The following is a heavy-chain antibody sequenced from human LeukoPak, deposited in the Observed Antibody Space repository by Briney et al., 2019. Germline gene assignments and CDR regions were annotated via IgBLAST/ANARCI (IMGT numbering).Heavy chain of an antibody. CDR1: GFTFSSYW. V-gene: IGHV3-7*01. CDR3: ARDGYCSSTSCYTGLVY. J-gene: IGHJ4*02. CDR2: IKQDGSEK. D-gene: IGHD2-2*02. Sequence: GGSLRLSCAASGFTFSSYWMSWVRQAPGKGLEWVANIKQDGSEKYYVDSVKGRLTISRDNAKNPLYLQMNSLRAEDTAVYYCARDGYCSSTSCYTGLVYWGQGTLVTVSS.